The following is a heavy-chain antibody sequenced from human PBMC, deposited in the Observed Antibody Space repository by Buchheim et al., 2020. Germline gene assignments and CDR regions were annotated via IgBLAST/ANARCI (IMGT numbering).Heavy chain of an antibody. CDR1: GGSISSYY. D-gene: IGHD3-22*01. V-gene: IGHV4-59*08. Sequence: QVQLQESGPGLVKPSETLSLTCTVSGGSISSYYWSWIRQPPGKGLEWIGYIYYSGSTNYNPSLKSRVTISVDTSKNQFSLKLSSVTAADTAVYYCARLSYDRSLSWFDPWGQGTL. CDR3: ARLSYDRSLSWFDP. CDR2: IYYSGST. J-gene: IGHJ5*02.